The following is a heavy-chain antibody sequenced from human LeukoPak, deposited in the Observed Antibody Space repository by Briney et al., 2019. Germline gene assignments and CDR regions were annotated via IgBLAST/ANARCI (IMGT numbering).Heavy chain of an antibody. J-gene: IGHJ3*02. CDR3: ARGRLRYFDWLPYAFDI. V-gene: IGHV4-34*01. D-gene: IGHD3-9*01. CDR2: INHSGST. Sequence: SETLSLTCAVYGGSFSGYYWSWIRQPPGKGLEWIGEINHSGSTNYNPSLKSRVTISVDKSKNQFSLKLSSVTAADAAVYYCARGRLRYFDWLPYAFDIWGQGTMVTVSS. CDR1: GGSFSGYY.